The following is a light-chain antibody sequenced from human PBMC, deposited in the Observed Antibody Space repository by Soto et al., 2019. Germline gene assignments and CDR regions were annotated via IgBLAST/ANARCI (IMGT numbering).Light chain of an antibody. CDR2: AAS. CDR1: QGIRNA. V-gene: IGKV1-6*01. Sequence: AIQMTQSPSSLSASVGDRVTITCRASQGIRNALGRYQQKPGKAPKLLIYAASNLQTGVPSRFSGSGSGTDFTLAITSRQPDDFATSYCLQDYRYPRTFGQGTKLESK. CDR3: LQDYRYPRT. J-gene: IGKJ2*02.